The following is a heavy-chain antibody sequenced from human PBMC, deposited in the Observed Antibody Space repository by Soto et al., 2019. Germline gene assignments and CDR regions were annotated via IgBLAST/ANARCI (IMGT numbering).Heavy chain of an antibody. V-gene: IGHV4-31*03. Sequence: QVQLQESGPGLVKPSQTLSLTCTVSGGSITSGGNYWSWIRQHPGKGLEWIGYIYYSGSTYYNPSLKSRVTISIDTSKNHCSLKVRSVTVADTAVYYCAIDPGGITIFGLPYGMDVCGQGTKVNVSS. CDR3: AIDPGGITIFGLPYGMDV. D-gene: IGHD3-3*01. CDR2: IYYSGST. J-gene: IGHJ6*02. CDR1: GGSITSGGNY.